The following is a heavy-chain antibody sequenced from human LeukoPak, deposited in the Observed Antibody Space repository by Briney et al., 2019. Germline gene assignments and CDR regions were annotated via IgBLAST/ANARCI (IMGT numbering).Heavy chain of an antibody. Sequence: ASVKVPCKASGYTFTDYYMHWVRQAPGQGFEWMGWINPNDGDTNYAQKFQGRVTMTRDTSTSTAHMEVSRLRSDDTAVYYCARANFLYCSSTTCLFDYWGQGTLVTVSS. CDR2: INPNDGDT. CDR3: ARANFLYCSSTTCLFDY. D-gene: IGHD2-2*01. CDR1: GYTFTDYY. V-gene: IGHV1-2*02. J-gene: IGHJ4*02.